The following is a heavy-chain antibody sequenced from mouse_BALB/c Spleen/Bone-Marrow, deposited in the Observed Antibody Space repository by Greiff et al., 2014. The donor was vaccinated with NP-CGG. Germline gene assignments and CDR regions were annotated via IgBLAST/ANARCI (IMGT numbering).Heavy chain of an antibody. Sequence: QVQLKESGAELVKPGASVKLSCKASGYNFISYWIHWGKQRPGQGLEWIGEINPGNGRTNYNEKFKNKATLTIDKSSSTAYMQLSRLTSEDSAVYYCARWGKGYFDVWGAGTTVTVSS. CDR2: INPGNGRT. V-gene: IGHV1S81*02. CDR3: ARWGKGYFDV. D-gene: IGHD1-3*01. J-gene: IGHJ1*01. CDR1: GYNFISYW.